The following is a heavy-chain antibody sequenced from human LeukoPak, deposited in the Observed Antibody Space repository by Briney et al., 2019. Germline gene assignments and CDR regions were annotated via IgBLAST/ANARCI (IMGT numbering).Heavy chain of an antibody. Sequence: SETLSLSCAVSGYSISSGYSWGWIRQPPGVGRDWVGTISHTGTIYYNPSLKSRVAISPDTSKNQFSLKLSSVTAADTAVYYCARFGTTSGRGFDPWGQGTLVTVSS. J-gene: IGHJ5*02. CDR3: ARFGTTSGRGFDP. CDR1: GYSISSGYS. CDR2: ISHTGTI. D-gene: IGHD2-2*01. V-gene: IGHV4-38-2*01.